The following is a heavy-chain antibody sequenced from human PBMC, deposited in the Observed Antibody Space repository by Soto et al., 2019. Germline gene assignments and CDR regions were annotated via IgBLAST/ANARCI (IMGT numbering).Heavy chain of an antibody. J-gene: IGHJ4*02. Sequence: QVQLQESGPGLVKPSQTLSLTCTVSGGSISSDDSYWSWIRQPPGKGLEWIGYIYYSGSTYYNPSLKSRVTIPVDTSKNQFSLKLNSVTAADTAVYYCARDRGGYERIDYWGQGTLVTVSS. D-gene: IGHD5-12*01. CDR1: GGSISSDDSY. CDR2: IYYSGST. CDR3: ARDRGGYERIDY. V-gene: IGHV4-30-4*01.